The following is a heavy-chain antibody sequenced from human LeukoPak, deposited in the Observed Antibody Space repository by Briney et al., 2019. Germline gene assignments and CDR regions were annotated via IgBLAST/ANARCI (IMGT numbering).Heavy chain of an antibody. CDR1: GGSISSYY. D-gene: IGHD5-24*01. CDR3: ARHGAGYSYDL. V-gene: IGHV4-59*08. J-gene: IGHJ4*02. CDR2: LYDSGNT. Sequence: PSETLSLTCTVSGGSISSYYWSWIRQPPGKGLEWIGYLYDSGNTIYSPSLKSRVTISEDTSKNQFSLKVNSVTAADTAVYYCARHGAGYSYDLWGQGTLVTVSS.